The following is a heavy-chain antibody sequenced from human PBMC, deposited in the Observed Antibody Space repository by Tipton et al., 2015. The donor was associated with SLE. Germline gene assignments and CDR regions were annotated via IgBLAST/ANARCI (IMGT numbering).Heavy chain of an antibody. D-gene: IGHD1-26*01. Sequence: GLVKPSQTLSLTCAISGDSVSSNSAAWNWIRQSPSRGLEWLGRTYYRSKWYNDYAVSVKSRITINPDTSKNQFSLQLNSVTPEDTAVYYCARDPTAVGASDYYYMDVWGKGTTVTVSS. CDR1: GDSVSSNSAA. V-gene: IGHV6-1*01. CDR3: ARDPTAVGASDYYYMDV. J-gene: IGHJ6*03. CDR2: TYYRSKWYN.